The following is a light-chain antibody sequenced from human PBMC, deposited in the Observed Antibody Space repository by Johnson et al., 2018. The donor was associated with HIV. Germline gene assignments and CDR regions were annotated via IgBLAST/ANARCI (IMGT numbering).Light chain of an antibody. Sequence: QSVLTQPPSVSAAPGQKVAISCSGSSSNIGNNYVSWYQQLPGTAPKLLIYDDYKRPSGIPDRFSGSKSGTSATLGITGLQTGDEADYYCGTWDSSLGCVFGTWTKVTVL. CDR3: GTWDSSLGCV. CDR1: SSNIGNNY. V-gene: IGLV1-51*01. J-gene: IGLJ1*01. CDR2: DDY.